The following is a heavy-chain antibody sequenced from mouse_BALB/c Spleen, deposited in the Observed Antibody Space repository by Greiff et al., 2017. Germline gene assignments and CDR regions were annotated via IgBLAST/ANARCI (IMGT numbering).Heavy chain of an antibody. D-gene: IGHD4-1*01. J-gene: IGHJ4*01. Sequence: GQLQQSGAELVRPGTSVKVSCKASGYAFTNYLIEWVKQRPGQGLEWIGVINPGSGGTNYNEKFKGKATLTVDKSSSTAYMQLSSLTSEDSAVYYCTRTANWDVGAMDYWGQGTSVTVSS. CDR3: TRTANWDVGAMDY. CDR2: INPGSGGT. V-gene: IGHV1-54*01. CDR1: GYAFTNYL.